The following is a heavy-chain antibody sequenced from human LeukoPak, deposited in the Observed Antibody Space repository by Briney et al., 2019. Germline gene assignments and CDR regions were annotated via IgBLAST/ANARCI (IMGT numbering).Heavy chain of an antibody. J-gene: IGHJ4*02. D-gene: IGHD6-19*01. V-gene: IGHV4-4*07. CDR3: ARRDISSGWSFDY. Sequence: SETLSLTCTVPGGSISNYHWSWIRQPAGKGLEWIGQIHTSGSTNYNPPLKSRVSMSIDTTEDQVSLTIRSVTAADTAFYYCARRDISSGWSFDYWGQGTLVTVSS. CDR2: IHTSGST. CDR1: GGSISNYH.